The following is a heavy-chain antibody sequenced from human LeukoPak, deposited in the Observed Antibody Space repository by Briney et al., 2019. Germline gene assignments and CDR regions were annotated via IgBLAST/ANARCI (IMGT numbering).Heavy chain of an antibody. CDR2: IYYSGST. CDR3: ARVREGWFDP. CDR1: GGSISSSSYY. V-gene: IGHV4-39*07. J-gene: IGHJ5*02. Sequence: PETLSLTCTVSGGSISSSSYYWGWIRQPPGKGLEWIGSIYYSGSTYYNPSLKSRVTISVDTSKNQFSLKLSSVTAADTAVYYCARVREGWFDPWGQGTLVTVSS. D-gene: IGHD3-3*01.